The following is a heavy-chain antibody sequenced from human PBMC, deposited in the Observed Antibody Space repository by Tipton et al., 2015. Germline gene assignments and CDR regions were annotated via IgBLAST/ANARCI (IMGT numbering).Heavy chain of an antibody. CDR1: GASLSGGTYY. D-gene: IGHD3-22*01. J-gene: IGHJ5*02. Sequence: TLSLTCTVSGASLSGGTYYWSWIRQPPGKALEWIGYIYHSGNTYYNPSLGSRVTISVDTSKNQFSLKLSSVTAADTAFYYCARCSDYYDSSGFWYNWFDPWGQGTLVTVSS. V-gene: IGHV4-61*01. CDR3: ARCSDYYDSSGFWYNWFDP. CDR2: IYHSGNT.